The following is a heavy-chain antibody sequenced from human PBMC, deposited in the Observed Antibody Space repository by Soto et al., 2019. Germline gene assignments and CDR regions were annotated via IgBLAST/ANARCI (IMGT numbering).Heavy chain of an antibody. CDR3: ARNQWGLGGNWFDP. CDR2: IYHSGST. J-gene: IGHJ5*02. Sequence: QLQLQESGSGLVKPSQTLSLTCAVSGGSISSGGYSWSWIRQPPGKGLEWIGYIYHSGSTYYNPSLKSRVTISVDRSKNQFSLKLSSVTAADTAVYYCARNQWGLGGNWFDPWGQGTLVTVSS. CDR1: GGSISSGGYS. D-gene: IGHD2-21*02. V-gene: IGHV4-30-2*01.